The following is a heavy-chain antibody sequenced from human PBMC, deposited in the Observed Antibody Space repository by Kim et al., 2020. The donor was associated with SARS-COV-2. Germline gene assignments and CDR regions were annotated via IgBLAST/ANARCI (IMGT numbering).Heavy chain of an antibody. Sequence: GGSLRLSCVASGFTFSDYYMSWIRQAPGKGLEWVSYISSSGSTIYYADSVKGRFTISRDNAKTSLYLQMNSLRAEDTAVYYCAGDGYCSSTSCYGEGGLRSGLNWFDPWGQGTLVTVSS. J-gene: IGHJ5*02. CDR3: AGDGYCSSTSCYGEGGLRSGLNWFDP. V-gene: IGHV3-11*04. CDR1: GFTFSDYY. D-gene: IGHD2-2*03. CDR2: ISSSGSTI.